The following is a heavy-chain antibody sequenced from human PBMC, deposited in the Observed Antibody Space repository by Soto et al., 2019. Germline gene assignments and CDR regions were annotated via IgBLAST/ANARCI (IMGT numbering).Heavy chain of an antibody. V-gene: IGHV3-23*01. Sequence: PGGSLRLSCAASGFAFSSYAMSWVRQAPGKGLEWVSAISGSGGSTYYADSVKGRFTISRDNSKNTLYLQMNSLRAEDTAVYYCAKTPRQWLVYFDYWGQGALVTVSS. CDR1: GFAFSSYA. CDR2: ISGSGGST. D-gene: IGHD6-19*01. J-gene: IGHJ4*02. CDR3: AKTPRQWLVYFDY.